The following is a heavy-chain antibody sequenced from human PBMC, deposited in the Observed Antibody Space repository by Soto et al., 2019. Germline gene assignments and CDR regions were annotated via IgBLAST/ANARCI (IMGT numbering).Heavy chain of an antibody. CDR3: ARGGDCSGGSCYSIRFDP. CDR1: GCSISSGGYY. CDR2: IYYSGST. Sequence: PSETLSLTCTFSGCSISSGGYYWSWIRQHPGKGLEWIGYIYYSGSTYYNPSLKSRVTISVDTSKNQFSLKLSSVTAADTAVYYCARGGDCSGGSCYSIRFDPWGQGTLVTVSS. J-gene: IGHJ5*02. D-gene: IGHD2-15*01. V-gene: IGHV4-31*03.